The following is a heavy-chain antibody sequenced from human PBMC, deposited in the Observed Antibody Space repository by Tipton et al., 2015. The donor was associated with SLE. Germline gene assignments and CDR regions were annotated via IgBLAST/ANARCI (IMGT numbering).Heavy chain of an antibody. CDR1: GGSISSYY. CDR2: INHSGST. CDR3: ARVRVWAYFDY. V-gene: IGHV4-34*01. J-gene: IGHJ4*02. Sequence: TLSLTCTVSGGSISSYYWSWIRQPPGKGLEWIGEINHSGSTNYNPSLKSRVTISVDTSKNQFSLKLSSVTAADTAVYYCARVRVWAYFDYWGQGTLVTVSS. D-gene: IGHD3-10*01.